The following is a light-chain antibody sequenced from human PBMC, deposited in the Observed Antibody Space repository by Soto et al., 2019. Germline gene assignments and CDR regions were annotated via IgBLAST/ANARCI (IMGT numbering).Light chain of an antibody. CDR1: QGIVTY. CDR3: QQRYSTPPWT. CDR2: AAS. V-gene: IGKV1-39*01. Sequence: DIQMTQSPSSLSASVGDRVTITCRASQGIVTYLTWYLHKPGKAPKLLIYAASNLQSGVPSRFSGSGSGTNFTLTISSLQPEDFATYYCQQRYSTPPWTFGQGTKVEIK. J-gene: IGKJ1*01.